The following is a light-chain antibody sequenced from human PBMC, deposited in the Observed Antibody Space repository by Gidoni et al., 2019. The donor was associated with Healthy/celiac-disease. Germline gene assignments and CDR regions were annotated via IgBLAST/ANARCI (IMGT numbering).Light chain of an antibody. J-gene: IGLJ1*01. Sequence: QSVLTQPPSVSGAPGQRVTISCTGSSSTIGAGYDVHWYQQLPGTAPKLLIYGNSNRPSGVPDRFSGSKSGTSASLAITGLQAEDEVDYYCQSYDSSLRVFGTGTKVTVL. CDR2: GNS. V-gene: IGLV1-40*01. CDR3: QSYDSSLRV. CDR1: SSTIGAGYD.